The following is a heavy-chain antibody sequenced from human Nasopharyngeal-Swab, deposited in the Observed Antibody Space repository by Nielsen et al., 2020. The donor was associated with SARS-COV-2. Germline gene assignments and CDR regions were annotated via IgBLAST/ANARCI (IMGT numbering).Heavy chain of an antibody. D-gene: IGHD5-12*01. J-gene: IGHJ6*02. CDR2: IYPRDSDT. V-gene: IGHV5-51*01. CDR3: VRPEGVATSFKYYFQYGMDV. Sequence: GESLKISCQGSGYSFTSYWIALVRQMPGKGLEWIGIIYPRDSDTSYSPSFQGQVTISADKSISTAYLQWSSLKASDTAMYYCVRPEGVATSFKYYFQYGMDVWGQGTMATVPS. CDR1: GYSFTSYW.